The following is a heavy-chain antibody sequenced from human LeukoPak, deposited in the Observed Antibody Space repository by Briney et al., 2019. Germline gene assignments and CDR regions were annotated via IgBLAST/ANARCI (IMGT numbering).Heavy chain of an antibody. J-gene: IGHJ4*02. Sequence: GGSLRLSCAPSGFTFSDYYMSWIRQAPGKGLEWVSYISSSGSTIYYADSVKGRFTISRDNAKNSLYLQMNSLRAEDTAVYYCARSPYDSSGPSHFDYWGQGTLVTVSS. D-gene: IGHD3-22*01. V-gene: IGHV3-11*01. CDR3: ARSPYDSSGPSHFDY. CDR1: GFTFSDYY. CDR2: ISSSGSTI.